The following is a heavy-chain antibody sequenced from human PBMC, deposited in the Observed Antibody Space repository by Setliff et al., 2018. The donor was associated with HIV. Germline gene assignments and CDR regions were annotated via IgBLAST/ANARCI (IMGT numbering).Heavy chain of an antibody. CDR1: GYAFSDYS. V-gene: IGHV1-2*06. J-gene: IGHJ4*02. Sequence: GASVKVSCKTSGYAFSDYSIHWVRQAPGQGLEWVGRINPDSRGTNYAQTFQGRVTMTRDTSANTAYMELNSLTSEDTAVYFCARFSSVYAAIDNWGPGTLVTVSS. D-gene: IGHD2-2*01. CDR2: INPDSRGT. CDR3: ARFSSVYAAIDN.